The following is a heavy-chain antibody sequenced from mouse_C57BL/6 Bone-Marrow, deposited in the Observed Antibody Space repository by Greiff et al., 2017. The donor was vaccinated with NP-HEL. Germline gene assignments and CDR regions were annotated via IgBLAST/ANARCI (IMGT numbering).Heavy chain of an antibody. V-gene: IGHV5-9-1*02. CDR2: ISSGGDYI. CDR1: GFTFSSYA. Sequence: EVKLVESGEGLVKPGGSLKLSCAASGFTFSSYAMSWVRQTPEKRLEWVAYISSGGDYIYYADTVKGRFTISRDNARNTLYLQMSSLKSEDTAMYYCTRDLYYEGFAYWGQGTLVTVSA. D-gene: IGHD2-4*01. CDR3: TRDLYYEGFAY. J-gene: IGHJ3*01.